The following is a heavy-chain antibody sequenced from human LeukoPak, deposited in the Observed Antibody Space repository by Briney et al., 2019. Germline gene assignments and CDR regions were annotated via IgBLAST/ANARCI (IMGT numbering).Heavy chain of an antibody. J-gene: IGHJ4*02. CDR2: IYSSGST. CDR3: ARGYCTGGNCYSPPDY. CDR1: GGSISSSRSY. D-gene: IGHD2-15*01. Sequence: SETLSLTCTVPGGSISSSRSYWGWIRQPPGKGLEWIGTIYSSGSTYYSPPLKSRVTISVDTSKNQFSLGLSSVTAADTAVYYCARGYCTGGNCYSPPDYWGQGILVTVPS. V-gene: IGHV4-39*01.